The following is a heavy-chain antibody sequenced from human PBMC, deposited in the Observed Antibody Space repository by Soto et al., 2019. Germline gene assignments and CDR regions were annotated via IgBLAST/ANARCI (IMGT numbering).Heavy chain of an antibody. D-gene: IGHD3-9*01. J-gene: IGHJ6*02. Sequence: EVQLVESGGGLVKPGGSLRLSCAASGFTFSNAWMSWVRQAPGKGLEWVGRIKSKTDGGTTDYAAPVKGRFTISRDDSKNTLYLQMNSLKTEDTAVYYCTTALGSYYDILTGYRQSPVYYGMDVWGQGTTVTVSS. CDR3: TTALGSYYDILTGYRQSPVYYGMDV. CDR1: GFTFSNAW. CDR2: IKSKTDGGTT. V-gene: IGHV3-15*01.